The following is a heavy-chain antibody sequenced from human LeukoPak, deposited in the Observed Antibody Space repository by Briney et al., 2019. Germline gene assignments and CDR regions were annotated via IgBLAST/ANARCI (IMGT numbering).Heavy chain of an antibody. CDR1: GFTFSSYA. V-gene: IGHV3-23*01. CDR2: ISGSGGST. J-gene: IGHJ4*02. Sequence: GGSLSLSCAASGFTFSSYAMSWVRQAPGKGLEWVSAISGSGGSTYYADSVKGRFTISRDNSKKTLYLQMNSLRAEDTAVYYCATLGQRYCSGGSCYTSGSSVYWGQGTLVTVSS. D-gene: IGHD2-15*01. CDR3: ATLGQRYCSGGSCYTSGSSVY.